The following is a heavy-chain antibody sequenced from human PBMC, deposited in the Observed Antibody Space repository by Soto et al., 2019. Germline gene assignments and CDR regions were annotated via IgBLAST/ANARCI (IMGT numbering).Heavy chain of an antibody. J-gene: IGHJ5*02. Sequence: SETLSLTCSVSGASISSYYYTWIRQTPGKGLEWIGYIYLGGSINYNPSFKSRVIISVDTSKNQFSLKLSSVTAADTAVYYCARVFPFYYDSSGYYRGVWFDPWGQGTLVTVSS. D-gene: IGHD3-22*01. CDR2: IYLGGSI. CDR1: GASISSYY. V-gene: IGHV4-59*01. CDR3: ARVFPFYYDSSGYYRGVWFDP.